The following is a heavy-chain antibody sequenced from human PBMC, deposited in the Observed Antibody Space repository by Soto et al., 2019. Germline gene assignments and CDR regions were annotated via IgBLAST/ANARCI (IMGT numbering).Heavy chain of an antibody. CDR3: ARVEAPLIHSDHYYYGMDV. V-gene: IGHV3-33*01. Sequence: QAQLVESGGGVVRPGMSLRLACEGSGFSFSTYGMHWVRQSPGKGLQWVAVIWFDGSNTYYADSVKGRFTISRDNSKNTLYLKMNNLRAEDTAVYYCARVEAPLIHSDHYYYGMDVWGQGTTVTVSS. D-gene: IGHD5-18*01. CDR1: GFSFSTYG. J-gene: IGHJ6*02. CDR2: IWFDGSNT.